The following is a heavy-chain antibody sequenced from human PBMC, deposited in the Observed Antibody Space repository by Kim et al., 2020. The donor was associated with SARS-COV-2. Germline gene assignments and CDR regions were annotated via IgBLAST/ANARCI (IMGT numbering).Heavy chain of an antibody. J-gene: IGHJ4*02. V-gene: IGHV4-59*11. CDR1: GGSISGHY. CDR3: ARDGYYHGSGNYYPY. CDR2: IYSTGST. Sequence: SETLSLTCTVSGGSISGHYWSWIRQPPGRGLEWIGYIYSTGSTNYNPSLKSRVTISVDTSKNQFSLKLSSVTAADTAVYYCARDGYYHGSGNYYPYWGQG. D-gene: IGHD3-10*01.